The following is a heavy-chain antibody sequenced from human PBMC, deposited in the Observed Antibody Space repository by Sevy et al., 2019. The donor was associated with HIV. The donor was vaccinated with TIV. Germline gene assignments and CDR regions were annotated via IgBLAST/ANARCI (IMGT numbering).Heavy chain of an antibody. D-gene: IGHD3-10*01. CDR3: AKDRVSGTYYSGDFDY. J-gene: IGHJ4*02. V-gene: IGHV3-23*01. CDR2: ISGSGSST. Sequence: GGSLRLSCAASGFTFSTYAMTWVRQAPGGGLEWVSVISGSGSSTYYADSVKGRFTISRDNSKNTLFLQMNSLRADDTAVYYWAKDRVSGTYYSGDFDYWGQGTLVTVSS. CDR1: GFTFSTYA.